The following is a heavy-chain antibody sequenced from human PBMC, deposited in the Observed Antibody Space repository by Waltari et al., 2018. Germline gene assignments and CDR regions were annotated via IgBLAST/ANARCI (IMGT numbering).Heavy chain of an antibody. CDR3: ARGERFGDNPPEFDP. Sequence: QVQLQESGPGLVKPSETLSLPCTVSGGSISRYYWSWIRQPPGKGLEWIGYIYYSGSTNYNPSLKSRVTISVDTSKNQFSLKLSSVTAADTAVYYCARGERFGDNPPEFDPWGQGTLVTVSS. CDR2: IYYSGST. V-gene: IGHV4-59*01. D-gene: IGHD3-10*01. J-gene: IGHJ5*02. CDR1: GGSISRYY.